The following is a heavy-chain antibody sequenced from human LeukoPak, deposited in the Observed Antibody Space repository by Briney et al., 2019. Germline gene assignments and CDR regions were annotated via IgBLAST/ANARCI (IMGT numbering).Heavy chain of an antibody. CDR3: ARGLYYYGSGSWFDY. J-gene: IGHJ4*02. Sequence: SVKVSCKASGGTFSSYAISWVRQAPGQGLEWMGRIIPILGIANYAQKFQGRVTITADKSTSTAYMELSSLRSEDTAVYYCARGLYYYGSGSWFDYWGQGTLVTVSS. CDR2: IIPILGIA. V-gene: IGHV1-69*04. D-gene: IGHD3-10*01. CDR1: GGTFSSYA.